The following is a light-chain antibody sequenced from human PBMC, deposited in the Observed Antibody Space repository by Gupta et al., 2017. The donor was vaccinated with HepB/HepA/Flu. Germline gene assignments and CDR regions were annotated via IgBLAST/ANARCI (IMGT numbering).Light chain of an antibody. CDR2: EVS. CDR3: SSDTSSSTWV. J-gene: IGLJ2*01. CDR1: SSDVGSYNR. V-gene: IGLV2-18*02. Sequence: SALTQPPSVSGSPGQSVTISCTGTSSDVGSYNRVSWYQQPPGTAPSLMIYEVSKRTAGAPGRFSGSKAGNTASLTISGHQAEDEADYYCSSDTSSSTWVFGGGTKLTVL.